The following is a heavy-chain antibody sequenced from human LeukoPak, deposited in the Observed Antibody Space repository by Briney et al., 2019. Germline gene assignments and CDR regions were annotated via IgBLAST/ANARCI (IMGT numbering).Heavy chain of an antibody. J-gene: IGHJ6*02. D-gene: IGHD6-13*01. CDR3: ARAGIAAAGTGYYYYGMDV. V-gene: IGHV4-31*03. CDR2: IDYSGST. CDR1: GGSISSGGYY. Sequence: PSQTLSLTCTVSGGSISSGGYYWSWIRQHLGKGLEWIGYIDYSGSTYYNPSLKSRVTISVDTSKNQFSLKLSSVTAADTAVYYCARAGIAAAGTGYYYYGMDVWGQGTTVTVSS.